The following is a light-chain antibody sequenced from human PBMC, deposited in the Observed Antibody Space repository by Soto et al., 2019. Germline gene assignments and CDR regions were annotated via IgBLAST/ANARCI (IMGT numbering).Light chain of an antibody. CDR1: QSISNW. V-gene: IGKV1-5*03. CDR3: QQYNSYST. Sequence: DIQMTQSPSTLSASVLDRVTISCRASQSISNWLAWYQQRPGKAPKLLIYKASNLESGVPSRFSGSGSGTEFTLTISSLQTDDVATYYCQQYNSYSTFGQGTKVDIK. J-gene: IGKJ1*01. CDR2: KAS.